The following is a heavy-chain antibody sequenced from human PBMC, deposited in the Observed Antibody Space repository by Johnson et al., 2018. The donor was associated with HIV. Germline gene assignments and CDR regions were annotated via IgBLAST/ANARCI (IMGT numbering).Heavy chain of an antibody. CDR3: TTYTTMVTMYVEIKGGAFDI. J-gene: IGHJ3*02. D-gene: IGHD5-18*01. CDR2: IKSKTDGGTT. CDR1: GFSFSNAW. V-gene: IGHV3-15*01. Sequence: MLLVESGGGVVQPGRSLRLSCAASGFSFSNAWMTWVRQAPGKGLEWIGHIKSKTDGGTTDYAALVKGRFTISRDDSKTTLYLQINSLKTEDTAVYYCTTYTTMVTMYVEIKGGAFDIWGQGTMVSVSS.